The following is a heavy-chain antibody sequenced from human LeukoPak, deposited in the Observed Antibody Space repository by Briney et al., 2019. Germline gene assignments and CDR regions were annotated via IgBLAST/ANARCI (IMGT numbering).Heavy chain of an antibody. CDR1: GYTFTSYY. CDR3: AVIAAAGTDFDY. V-gene: IGHV1-46*01. J-gene: IGHJ4*02. Sequence: ASVKVSCKASGYTFTSYYIHWVRQAPGEGLEWMGIINPSGGSTSYAQKFQGRVTMTRDMSTSTVYMELSSLRSEDTAVYYCAVIAAAGTDFDYWGQGTLVTVSS. CDR2: INPSGGST. D-gene: IGHD6-13*01.